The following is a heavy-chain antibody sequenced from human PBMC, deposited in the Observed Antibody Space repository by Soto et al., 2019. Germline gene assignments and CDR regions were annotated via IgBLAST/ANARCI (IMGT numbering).Heavy chain of an antibody. CDR3: ARDIYYDFWSGYYKGPTYYYGMDV. CDR2: IYYSGST. V-gene: IGHV4-59*01. Sequence: SETLSLTCTVSGGSISSYYWSWIRQPPGKGLEWIGYIYYSGSTNYNPSLKSRVTISVDTSKNQFSLKLSSVTAADTAVYYCARDIYYDFWSGYYKGPTYYYGMDVWGQGNTVTVSS. CDR1: GGSISSYY. D-gene: IGHD3-3*01. J-gene: IGHJ6*02.